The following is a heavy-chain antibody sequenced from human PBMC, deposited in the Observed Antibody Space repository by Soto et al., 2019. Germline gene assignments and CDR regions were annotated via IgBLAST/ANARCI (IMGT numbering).Heavy chain of an antibody. D-gene: IGHD1-7*01. CDR3: TKDRGELPY. J-gene: IGHJ4*02. CDR2: IKSKTDGGAT. CDR1: GFTFSNAW. Sequence: PGGSLRLACAAPGFTFSNAWMSWVRQAPGKGLEWVGRIKSKTDGGATDYAAPVKGRFTISRDDSKNTLYLQMNSLKTEATAVYYCTKDRGELPYWAQGTLVTGSS. V-gene: IGHV3-15*01.